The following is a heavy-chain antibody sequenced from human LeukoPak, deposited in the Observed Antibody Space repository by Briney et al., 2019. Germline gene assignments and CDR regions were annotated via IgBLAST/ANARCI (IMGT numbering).Heavy chain of an antibody. J-gene: IGHJ4*02. CDR2: IYYSGST. D-gene: IGHD3-16*01. V-gene: IGHV4-39*01. CDR1: GGSISSSSYY. CDR3: ARLGTAYAPVDY. Sequence: SETLSLTCTVSGGSISSSSYYWGWIRQPPGKGLEWIGSIYYSGSTYYNPSLKSRVTISVDTSKNQFSLKLSSVTAADTAVYYCARLGTAYAPVDYWGQGTLVTVSS.